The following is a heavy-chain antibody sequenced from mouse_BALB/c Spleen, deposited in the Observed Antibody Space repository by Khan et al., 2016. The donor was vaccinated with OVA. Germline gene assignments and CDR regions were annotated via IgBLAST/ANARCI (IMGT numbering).Heavy chain of an antibody. CDR3: ARGNYYGYYVDY. J-gene: IGHJ2*01. D-gene: IGHD1-1*01. CDR2: ISYSGVT. CDR1: GYSITSGYA. Sequence: VQLQQPGPGLVKPSQSLSLTCTVTGYSITSGYAWNWIRQFPGNKLEWMGYISYSGVTSYNPSLKSRISITRDTSKNQFFLQLNSLTTEDTATYYCARGNYYGYYVDYWGQGTTLTVSS. V-gene: IGHV3-2*02.